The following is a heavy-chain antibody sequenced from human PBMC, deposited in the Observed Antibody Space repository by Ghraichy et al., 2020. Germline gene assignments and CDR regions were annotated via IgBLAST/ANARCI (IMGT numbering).Heavy chain of an antibody. D-gene: IGHD3-10*01. CDR2: IFYSGDT. CDR1: GGSISSSSYY. J-gene: IGHJ4*02. Sequence: TLSLTCTVSGGSISSSSYYWGWFRQSPGKGLEWIGGIFYSGDTYYNPSLKSRVTISVDTSRNYFSLKLSSVNAADTALYYCARSRGTPGLGDYWGQGTLVTVSS. CDR3: ARSRGTPGLGDY. V-gene: IGHV4-39*02.